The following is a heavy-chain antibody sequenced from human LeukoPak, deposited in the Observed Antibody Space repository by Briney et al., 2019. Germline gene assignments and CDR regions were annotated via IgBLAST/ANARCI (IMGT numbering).Heavy chain of an antibody. CDR3: ARVRYYGSGSYSRWFDP. D-gene: IGHD3-10*01. J-gene: IGHJ5*02. V-gene: IGHV4-59*12. CDR2: IYHSGST. CDR1: GGSISSYY. Sequence: SETLSLTCTVSGGSISSYYWSWIRQPPGKGLEWIGYIYHSGSTYYNPSLKSRVTISVDRSKNQFSLKLSSVTAADTAVYYCARVRYYGSGSYSRWFDPWGQGTLVTVSS.